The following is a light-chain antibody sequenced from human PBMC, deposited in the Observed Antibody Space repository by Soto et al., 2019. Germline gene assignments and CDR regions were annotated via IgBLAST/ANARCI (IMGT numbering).Light chain of an antibody. CDR2: NNN. Sequence: QSVLTQPPSASGTPGQRVTISCSGSSSNIGRNTVNWYQQLPGTAPKLLIYNNNQRPSGVPDRFSGSKSGTSASLAISGLQSEDEADYYCAAWDDSLNGLGFGTGTKVTVL. CDR3: AAWDDSLNGLG. V-gene: IGLV1-44*01. J-gene: IGLJ1*01. CDR1: SSNIGRNT.